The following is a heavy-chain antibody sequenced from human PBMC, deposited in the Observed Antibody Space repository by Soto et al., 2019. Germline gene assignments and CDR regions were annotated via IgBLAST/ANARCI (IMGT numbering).Heavy chain of an antibody. CDR3: ARAGGYCSSTSCYRNWFDP. CDR2: INPSGGST. Sequence: QVQLVQSGAEVKKPGASVKVSCKASGYTFTSYYMHWVRQAPGQGLEWMGIINPSGGSTSYAQKFQGSVTMTRDTSMSTVYMELSSLRSEDTAVYYCARAGGYCSSTSCYRNWFDPWGQGTLVTVSS. CDR1: GYTFTSYY. V-gene: IGHV1-46*01. D-gene: IGHD2-2*01. J-gene: IGHJ5*02.